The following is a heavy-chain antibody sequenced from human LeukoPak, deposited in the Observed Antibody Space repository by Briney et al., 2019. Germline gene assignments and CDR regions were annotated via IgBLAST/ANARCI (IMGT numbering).Heavy chain of an antibody. CDR2: ISAYNGNT. D-gene: IGHD6-19*01. Sequence: ASVKVSCKASGYTFTSYGISWVRQAPGQGLEWMGWISAYNGNTNYAQKLQGRVTMTTDTSTSTAYMELRSLRSDDTAVYYCARDTAVAGTNWFDPWGREPWSPSPQ. CDR3: ARDTAVAGTNWFDP. CDR1: GYTFTSYG. V-gene: IGHV1-18*04. J-gene: IGHJ5*02.